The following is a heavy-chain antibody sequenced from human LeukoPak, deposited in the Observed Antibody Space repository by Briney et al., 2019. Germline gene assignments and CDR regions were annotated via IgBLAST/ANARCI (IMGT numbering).Heavy chain of an antibody. Sequence: ASVKVSRKASGYTFTSYGISWVRQAPGQGLEWMGWISAYYGNTNYAQKLQGRVTMTTDTSTSTAYMELRSLRSDDTAVYYCARSTDQLLWFDEPQLDYGMDVWGKGTTVTVSS. J-gene: IGHJ6*04. CDR1: GYTFTSYG. D-gene: IGHD3-10*01. CDR2: ISAYYGNT. CDR3: ARSTDQLLWFDEPQLDYGMDV. V-gene: IGHV1-18*04.